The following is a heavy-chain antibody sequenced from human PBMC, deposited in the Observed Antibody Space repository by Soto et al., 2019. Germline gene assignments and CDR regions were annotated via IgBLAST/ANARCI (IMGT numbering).Heavy chain of an antibody. D-gene: IGHD7-27*01. J-gene: IGHJ4*02. CDR3: ARDRPNSGFDY. CDR2: IWYDGSNK. Sequence: QVQLVESGGGVVQPGRSLRLSCAASGFTFNSYGMHWVRQAPGKGLEWVAVIWYDGSNKYYGDSVKGRFTISRDNSKNTLYLQMNSLRAADTAVYYCARDRPNSGFDYWGQGTLVTVSS. V-gene: IGHV3-33*01. CDR1: GFTFNSYG.